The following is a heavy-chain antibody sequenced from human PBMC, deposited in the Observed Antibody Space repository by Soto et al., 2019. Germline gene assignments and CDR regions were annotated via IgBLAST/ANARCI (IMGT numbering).Heavy chain of an antibody. V-gene: IGHV3-23*01. CDR3: AKVSSSWYAGFFDL. CDR2: LSDSGGSI. D-gene: IGHD6-13*01. J-gene: IGHJ4*02. Sequence: EVQLLESGGGLVQPGGSLRLSCTASGFTFSRHAMTWVRQAPGKGLEWVSGLSDSGGSIYYADSMKGRFTISRDNSMNTLYLQMNTLSAEDTALYYCAKVSSSWYAGFFDLWGRGTLVTVSS. CDR1: GFTFSRHA.